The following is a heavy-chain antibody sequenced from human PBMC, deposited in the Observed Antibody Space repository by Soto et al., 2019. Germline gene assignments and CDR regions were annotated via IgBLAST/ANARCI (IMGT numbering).Heavy chain of an antibody. D-gene: IGHD6-13*01. J-gene: IGHJ6*02. CDR1: GGSVSSNSAA. CDR2: TYYRSKWYN. CDR3: ARDAAAGAGVYYYYGMDV. V-gene: IGHV6-1*01. Sequence: SQTLSLTCAISGGSVSSNSAAWNWIRQSPSRGLEWLGRTYYRSKWYNDYAVSVKSRITINPDTSKNQFSLQLNSVTPEDTAVYYCARDAAAGAGVYYYYGMDVWGQGTTVTVS.